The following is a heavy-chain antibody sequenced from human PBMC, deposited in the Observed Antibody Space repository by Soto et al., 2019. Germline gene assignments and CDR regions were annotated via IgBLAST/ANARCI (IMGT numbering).Heavy chain of an antibody. CDR1: GVTCNNVW. J-gene: IGHJ4*02. Sequence: PGGSLRLSCVASGVTCNNVWMNWVRQTPGKGLEWVGRIRNGGATDYAAAVKGRFSISRDDSKNTLYLQMNNLEPEDTAIYYCATRIVATADYWGQGTLVTVSS. CDR3: ATRIVATADY. V-gene: IGHV3-15*07. CDR2: IRNGGAT. D-gene: IGHD5-12*01.